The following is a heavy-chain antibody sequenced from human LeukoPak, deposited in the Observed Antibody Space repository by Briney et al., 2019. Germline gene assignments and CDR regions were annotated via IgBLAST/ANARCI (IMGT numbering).Heavy chain of an antibody. CDR1: GGSISSYY. Sequence: SETLSLTCTVSGGSISSYYWSWIRQPPGQGLEWIGNIYDRGSTKYDSSLKRRVTISVDLCKNQYSLRLSSVTAADAAVYYCASPPLDYGDYSIDYWGHGTLVTVSS. D-gene: IGHD4-17*01. CDR2: IYDRGST. CDR3: ASPPLDYGDYSIDY. J-gene: IGHJ4*01. V-gene: IGHV4-59*08.